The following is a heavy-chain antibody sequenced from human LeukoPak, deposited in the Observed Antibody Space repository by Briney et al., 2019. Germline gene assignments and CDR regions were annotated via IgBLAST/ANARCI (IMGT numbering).Heavy chain of an antibody. J-gene: IGHJ4*02. V-gene: IGHV4-34*01. CDR2: INHSGST. CDR1: GGSFSGYY. CDR3: ARRTGVFYGSGSYYNVGRFDY. Sequence: SETLSLTCAVYGGSFSGYYWSWICQPPGKGLEWIGEINHSGSTNYNPSLKSRVTISVDTSKNQFSLKLSSVTAADTAVYYCARRTGVFYGSGSYYNVGRFDYWGQGTLVTVSS. D-gene: IGHD3-10*01.